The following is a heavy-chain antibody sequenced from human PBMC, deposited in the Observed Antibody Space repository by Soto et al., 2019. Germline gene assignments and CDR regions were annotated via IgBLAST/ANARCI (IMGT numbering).Heavy chain of an antibody. CDR2: MNPHSGNR. J-gene: IGHJ4*02. CDR3: GGPGNKQ. Sequence: QVKLVQSGAEVKNPGASVKVSCQASGYTFTSEDINWVRQATGQGLEWMGWMNPHSGNRGYAQTFQGRVTMTRDTPTTTAYMEMSSLRDEGTAVYYRGGPGNKQWGQGTPVTVSS. D-gene: IGHD3-16*01. V-gene: IGHV1-8*01. CDR1: GYTFTSED.